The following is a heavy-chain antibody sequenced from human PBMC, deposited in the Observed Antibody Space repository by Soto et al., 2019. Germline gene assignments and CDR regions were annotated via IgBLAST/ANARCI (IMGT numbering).Heavy chain of an antibody. Sequence: QVQLQESGPGLVKPSETLSLTCTVSDDSISTYYWSWIRQTPGKGLQWIGYIYHSGTTDYNPSLKSRVTMSIDSSKNQFSLKLTSVTAADTALYYCASSSAWYVGRVDSWGQGTLVTVSS. CDR2: IYHSGTT. D-gene: IGHD6-19*01. J-gene: IGHJ4*02. CDR3: ASSSAWYVGRVDS. CDR1: DDSISTYY. V-gene: IGHV4-59*01.